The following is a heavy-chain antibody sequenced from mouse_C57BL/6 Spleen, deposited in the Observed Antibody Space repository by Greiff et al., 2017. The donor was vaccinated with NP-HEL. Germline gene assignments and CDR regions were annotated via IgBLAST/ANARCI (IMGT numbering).Heavy chain of an antibody. Sequence: EVQLQQSGPELVKPGASVKISCKASGYTFTDYYMNWVKQSHGKSLEWIGDINPNNGGTSYNQKFKGKATLTVDKSSSTAYMELRSLTSEDSAVYYCARAYSNWSAMDYWGQGTSVTVSS. D-gene: IGHD2-5*01. V-gene: IGHV1-26*01. CDR1: GYTFTDYY. CDR3: ARAYSNWSAMDY. CDR2: INPNNGGT. J-gene: IGHJ4*01.